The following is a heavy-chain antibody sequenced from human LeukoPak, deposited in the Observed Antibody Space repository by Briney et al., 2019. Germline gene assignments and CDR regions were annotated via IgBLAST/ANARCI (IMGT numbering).Heavy chain of an antibody. J-gene: IGHJ4*02. V-gene: IGHV3-23*01. CDR1: GFNFANHA. D-gene: IGHD2-21*02. CDR3: GREDTPATANY. CDR2: ISGGGDIT. Sequence: GGSLRLSCAASGFNFANHAMSWVRQTPGKGLEWVSAISGGGDITYYADSVTGRFTISRDNSKDTLFLQMHSLRPGDTAVYYCGREDTPATANYWGQGTLVTISS.